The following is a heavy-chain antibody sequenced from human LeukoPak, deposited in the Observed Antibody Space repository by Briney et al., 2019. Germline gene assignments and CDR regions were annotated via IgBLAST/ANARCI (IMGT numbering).Heavy chain of an antibody. CDR3: ARDQEAAATVSYMAV. CDR1: GFTFSSYA. CDR2: IIGSGGNT. Sequence: GGSLRLSCAASGFTFSSYAMSWVRQAPGKGLEWGSVIIGSGGNTHYTDPVKGRFTISRDNSKNTLYLQMDSLRGEDTAVYYCARDQEAAATVSYMAVWGRGTTVTVSS. D-gene: IGHD6-13*01. V-gene: IGHV3-23*01. J-gene: IGHJ6*03.